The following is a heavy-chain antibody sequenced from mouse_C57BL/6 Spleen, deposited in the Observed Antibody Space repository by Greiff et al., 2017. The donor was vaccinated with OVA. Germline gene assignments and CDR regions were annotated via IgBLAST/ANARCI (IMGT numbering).Heavy chain of an antibody. CDR3: ASSSDY. J-gene: IGHJ2*01. D-gene: IGHD1-3*01. CDR1: GYTFTSYC. V-gene: IGHV1-14*01. Sequence: EVQLQQPGPELVMPGASVKLSCKASGYTFTSYCMHWVKQKPGQGLEWIGDIDPYNDGTKYNEKFKGKATLTSDKSSSTAYMELSSLTSEDSAVYYCASSSDYWGQGTTLTVSS. CDR2: IDPYNDGT.